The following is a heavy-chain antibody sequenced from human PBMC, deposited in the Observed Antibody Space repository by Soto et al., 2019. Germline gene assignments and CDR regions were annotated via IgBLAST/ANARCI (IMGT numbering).Heavy chain of an antibody. CDR1: GYTFRTYG. CDR3: ARELLAVRLGWFAP. Sequence: ASVKVSREASGYTFRTYGISWVRQTPGQGLEWMGWISAYNGNTNYAQKFQGRVTMTTDTSTSTAYVELRILRSDDTAVHYCARELLAVRLGWFAPWGQGTLDSVSS. J-gene: IGHJ5*02. CDR2: ISAYNGNT. V-gene: IGHV1-18*01. D-gene: IGHD6-19*01.